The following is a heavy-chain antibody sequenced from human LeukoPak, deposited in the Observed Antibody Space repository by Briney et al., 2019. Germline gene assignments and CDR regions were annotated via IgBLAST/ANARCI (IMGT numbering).Heavy chain of an antibody. CDR2: IIPLFGAP. V-gene: IGHV1-69*06. D-gene: IGHD6-6*01. Sequence: SVKVSCKASGGSFSSYAISWVRQAPGQGLEWMGGIIPLFGAPNYAQKFQGRVTITADKSTTTACMELSSLRSEDTAVYYCARVRLGRRDDAFDIWGQGTMVTVSS. J-gene: IGHJ3*02. CDR3: ARVRLGRRDDAFDI. CDR1: GGSFSSYA.